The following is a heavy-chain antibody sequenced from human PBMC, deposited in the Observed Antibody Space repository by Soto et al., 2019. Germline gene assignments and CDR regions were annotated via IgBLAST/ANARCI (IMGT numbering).Heavy chain of an antibody. CDR1: GGSFSGYY. D-gene: IGHD3-3*01. J-gene: IGHJ6*02. CDR2: INHSGST. CDR3: ARGSELYRFLDV. Sequence: SETLSLTCAVYGGSFSGYYWSWIRQPPGKGLEWIGEINHSGSTNYNPSLKSRVTISVDTSKNQFSLKLSSVTAADTAVYYCARGSELYRFLDVWGQGTTVTVSS. V-gene: IGHV4-34*01.